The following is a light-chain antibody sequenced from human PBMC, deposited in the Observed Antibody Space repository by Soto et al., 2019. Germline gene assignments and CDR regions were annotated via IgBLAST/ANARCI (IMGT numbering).Light chain of an antibody. J-gene: IGKJ1*01. CDR3: LQHNVLPRT. CDR2: GSS. CDR1: QAIRND. Sequence: DIQMTQSPSSLSASLGDRVTITCRASQAIRNDLAWYQQKPGRAPKRLIYGSSSLQSGVPSRFSGRGSGTEFTLTISSLQPEDFATYYCLQHNVLPRTFGQGTKVDI. V-gene: IGKV1-17*01.